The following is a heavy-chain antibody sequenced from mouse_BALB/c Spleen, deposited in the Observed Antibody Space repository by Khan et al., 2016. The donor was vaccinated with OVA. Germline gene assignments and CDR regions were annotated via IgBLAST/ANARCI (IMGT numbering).Heavy chain of an antibody. D-gene: IGHD2-3*01. CDR1: GFSLTSYG. J-gene: IGHJ4*01. V-gene: IGHV2-3*01. CDR3: AKCGDGSTYALDY. Sequence: VELVESGPGLVAPSQSLSITCTVSGFSLTSYGVNWVRQPPGKGLEWLGVIWGDGSTNYHSALISRLSNFKDNSKSQVFLKLNRLQTDDTATYYCAKCGDGSTYALDYWGQGTSVTVSS. CDR2: IWGDGST.